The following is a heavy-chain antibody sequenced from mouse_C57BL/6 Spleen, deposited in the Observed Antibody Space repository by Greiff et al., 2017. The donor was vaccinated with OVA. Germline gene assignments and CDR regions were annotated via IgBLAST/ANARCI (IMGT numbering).Heavy chain of an antibody. V-gene: IGHV1-72*01. CDR1: GYTFTSHL. D-gene: IGHD4-1*01. Sequence: QVHVKQPGAELVKPGASGRGAWKASGYTFTSHLMHWVKQRPGRGLEWIGRIAPNSGGTKYTEKFKSKATLTVDKPSSTAYMQLSSLTSEDSAVDYYARELGRWFDVWGTGTTVTVSA. CDR2: IAPNSGGT. CDR3: ARELGRWFDV. J-gene: IGHJ1*03.